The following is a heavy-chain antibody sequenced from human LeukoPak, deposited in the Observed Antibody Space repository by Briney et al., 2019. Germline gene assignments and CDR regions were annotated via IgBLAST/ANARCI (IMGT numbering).Heavy chain of an antibody. CDR1: GFTFNKYA. CDR3: AKAYCGGDCYSGVDFFVY. CDR2: VSGRGSST. D-gene: IGHD2-21*02. Sequence: GGSLRLSCAASGFTFNKYAMSWVRQAPGKGLEWVSAVSGRGSSTYYADSVKGRFTISRDNSKNTLFPQMNSLRAEDTAVYYCAKAYCGGDCYSGVDFFVYWGQGTLVTVSS. V-gene: IGHV3-23*01. J-gene: IGHJ4*02.